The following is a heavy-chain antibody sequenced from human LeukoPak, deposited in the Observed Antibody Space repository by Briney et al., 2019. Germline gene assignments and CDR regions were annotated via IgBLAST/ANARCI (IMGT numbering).Heavy chain of an antibody. Sequence: SETLSLTCTVSGGTISSYYWSWIRQPPGKGLEWIGYIYYSGSTNYNPSLKSRVTISVDTSKNQFSLKLSSVTAADTAVYYCASSITMVRGVSDGGFDYWGQGTLVTVSS. CDR1: GGTISSYY. J-gene: IGHJ4*02. CDR3: ASSITMVRGVSDGGFDY. D-gene: IGHD3-10*01. CDR2: IYYSGST. V-gene: IGHV4-59*01.